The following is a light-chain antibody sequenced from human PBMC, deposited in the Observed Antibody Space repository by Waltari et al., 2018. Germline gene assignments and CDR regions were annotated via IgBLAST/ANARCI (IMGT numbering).Light chain of an antibody. CDR3: QSFDYRLDGSRV. V-gene: IGLV1-40*01. J-gene: IGLJ3*02. Sequence: QSVLTPPPSVSGAPGQRVTISCTGSSSDLGAGYLVHWYQQLPGTAPKLLIYDNSNRPSGVPDRFSGSKSGSSASLAITGLQAEDEADYYCQSFDYRLDGSRVFGGGTKLTVL. CDR2: DNS. CDR1: SSDLGAGYL.